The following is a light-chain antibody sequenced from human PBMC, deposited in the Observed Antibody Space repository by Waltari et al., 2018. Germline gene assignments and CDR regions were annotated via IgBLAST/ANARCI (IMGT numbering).Light chain of an antibody. V-gene: IGKV3-20*01. CDR2: ATS. CDR3: QQYGGSPEGFT. Sequence: EVVLTQSPGTLSLSPGERATLSCRASQSVRSDLLAWYQQKPGRAPRLLIYATSNRATGIPDRFSGSGFGTDFTLTISRLEAEDFAVYYCQQYGGSPEGFTFGPGTTVDFK. J-gene: IGKJ3*01. CDR1: QSVRSDL.